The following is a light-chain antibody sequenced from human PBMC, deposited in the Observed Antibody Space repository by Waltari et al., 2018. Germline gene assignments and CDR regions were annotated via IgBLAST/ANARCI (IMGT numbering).Light chain of an antibody. CDR3: RQDYTTPYS. CDR1: QGISKE. V-gene: IGKV1-27*01. CDR2: AAS. J-gene: IGKJ2*03. Sequence: DIQMTQSPSSLSASVGDRVTVTCRVSQGISKELSWYQQKPGKAPALLIYAASSLQTGVSSRFSGSGSGTDFTLTISSLQPEDVATYYCRQDYTTPYSFGHGTKVEIK.